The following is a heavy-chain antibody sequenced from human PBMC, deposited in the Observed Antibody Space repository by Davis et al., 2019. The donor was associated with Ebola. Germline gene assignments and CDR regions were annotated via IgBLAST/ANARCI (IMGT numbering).Heavy chain of an antibody. J-gene: IGHJ4*02. V-gene: IGHV3-7*03. Sequence: GGSLRLSCAASGFTVGNNYMNWVRQAPGKGLEWVANIKEEGSEQYYVDSVKGRFTISRDNAKNSLYLQMNSLRAEDTALYYCARGGYCGSTNCFVTDYWGQGTLVTVSS. CDR2: IKEEGSEQ. CDR1: GFTVGNNY. CDR3: ARGGYCGSTNCFVTDY. D-gene: IGHD2-2*01.